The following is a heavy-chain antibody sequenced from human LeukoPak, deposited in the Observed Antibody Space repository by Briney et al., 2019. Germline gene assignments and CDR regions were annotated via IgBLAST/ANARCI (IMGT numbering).Heavy chain of an antibody. CDR3: ASSKLWFGELLYDNY. V-gene: IGHV4-34*01. J-gene: IGHJ4*02. CDR1: GGSFSGYY. D-gene: IGHD3-10*01. CDR2: INHSGST. Sequence: SETLSLTCAVYGGSFSGYYWSWIRQPPGKGLEWIGEINHSGSTNYNPSLKSRVTISVDTSKNQFSLKLSSVTAADTAVYYCASSKLWFGELLYDNYWGQGTLVTVSS.